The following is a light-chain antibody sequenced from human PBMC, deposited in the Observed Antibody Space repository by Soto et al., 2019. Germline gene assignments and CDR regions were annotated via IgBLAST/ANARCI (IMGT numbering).Light chain of an antibody. Sequence: QSVLTQPPSASGTPGPRVTISCSGSSSNIGSNTVNWYQQLPGTAPKLLIDSNNQRPSGVPDRCSGSKSGTSASLAISGPQSEDEADYYCSAWEDSLNVVVFGGGTKLTVL. CDR2: SNN. CDR1: SSNIGSNT. V-gene: IGLV1-44*01. J-gene: IGLJ2*01. CDR3: SAWEDSLNVVV.